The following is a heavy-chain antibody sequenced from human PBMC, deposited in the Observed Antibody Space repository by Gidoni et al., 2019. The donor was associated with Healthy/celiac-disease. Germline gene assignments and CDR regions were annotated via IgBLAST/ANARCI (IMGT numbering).Heavy chain of an antibody. CDR1: GYTFTGSY. CDR2: INPNSGGT. J-gene: IGHJ4*02. Sequence: QVQLVQSGAEVKKPGASVTVSCKASGYTFTGSYMHWVRQDPGQGREWMGWINPNSGGTNYAQKFQGRVTMTRDTYISTAYMELSRLRSDDTAVYYCARVWRGGNGDYAGGYWGQGTLVTVSS. V-gene: IGHV1-2*02. D-gene: IGHD4-17*01. CDR3: ARVWRGGNGDYAGGY.